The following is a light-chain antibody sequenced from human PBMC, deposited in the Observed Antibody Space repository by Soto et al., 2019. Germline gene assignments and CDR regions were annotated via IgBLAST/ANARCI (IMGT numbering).Light chain of an antibody. CDR2: GDT. J-gene: IGLJ1*01. CDR1: SSNIGAGYD. CDR3: QSYDNSLSGPV. Sequence: QPVLTQTPSVSGAPGQRVTISCTGSSSNIGAGYDAHWYQQLPGKVPKLLIYGDTNRPSGVPDRFSGSKSGTSASLAITGLQPEDEADYYCQSYDNSLSGPVFGPGTKLTVL. V-gene: IGLV1-40*01.